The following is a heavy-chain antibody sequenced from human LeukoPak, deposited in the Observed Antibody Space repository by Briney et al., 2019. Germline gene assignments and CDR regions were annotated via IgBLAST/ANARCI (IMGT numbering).Heavy chain of an antibody. J-gene: IGHJ6*02. CDR2: IYYSGST. D-gene: IGHD3-10*01. CDR1: GGSISGYY. CDR3: ARGQEPYGSGSYPGYYYYGMDV. Sequence: SETLSLTCTVSGGSISGYYWSWIRQPPGKGLEWIGYIYYSGSTNYNPSLKSRVTISVDTSKNQFSLKLSSVTAADTAVYYCARGQEPYGSGSYPGYYYYGMDVWGQGTTVTVSS. V-gene: IGHV4-59*01.